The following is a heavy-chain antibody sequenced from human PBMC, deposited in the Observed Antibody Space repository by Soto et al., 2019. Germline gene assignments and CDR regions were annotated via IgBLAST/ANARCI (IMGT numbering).Heavy chain of an antibody. CDR2: IYSGGST. CDR3: ARDLSSRSDPSY. V-gene: IGHV3-66*01. D-gene: IGHD6-19*01. J-gene: IGHJ4*02. CDR1: GFSVSSNY. Sequence: GGSLRLSCAASGFSVSSNYVSWVRQAPGKGLEWVSVIYSGGSTYYADSVKGRFTISRDNSKNTLYLQMNSLRAEDTAVYYCARDLSSRSDPSYWGQGTLVTVSS.